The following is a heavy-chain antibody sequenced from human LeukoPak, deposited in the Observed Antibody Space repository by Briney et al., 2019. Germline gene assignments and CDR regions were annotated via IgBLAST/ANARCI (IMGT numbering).Heavy chain of an antibody. J-gene: IGHJ5*01. V-gene: IGHV4-39*02. CDR3: ARRVGFYGSGSLNYFDP. CDR1: GGSIGSSSYY. CDR2: IFRTGST. Sequence: SETLSLTCTVSGGSIGSSSYYWGWIRQPPGKGLEWIGSIFRTGSTYYSASLKSRVSISVDTSKNHIALKLTSVTAAGTAVYFCARRVGFYGSGSLNYFDPWGQGILVSVSS. D-gene: IGHD3-10*01.